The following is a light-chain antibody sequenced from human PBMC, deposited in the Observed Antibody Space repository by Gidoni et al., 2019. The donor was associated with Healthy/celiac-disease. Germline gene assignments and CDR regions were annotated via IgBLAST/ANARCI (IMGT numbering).Light chain of an antibody. J-gene: IGKJ2*01. CDR2: DAS. CDR3: QQRSNWPPYT. Sequence: EIVLTQSPATLSLPPGGRATLSCRASQSVSSYLAWYQQKPGQAPRLLIYDASNRATGIPARFSGSGSGTDFTLTISSLEPEDFAVYYCQQRSNWPPYTFGQGTKLEIK. V-gene: IGKV3-11*01. CDR1: QSVSSY.